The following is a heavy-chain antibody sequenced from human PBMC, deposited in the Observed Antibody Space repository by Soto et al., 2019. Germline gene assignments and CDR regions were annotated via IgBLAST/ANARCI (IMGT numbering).Heavy chain of an antibody. Sequence: QVQLVESGGGVVQPGRSLRLSCAASGFTFSSYGMHWVRQAPGKGLEWVAVISYGGSNKYYADSVKGRFIISRDNSKNTLYLQMNNLRAEDTAVYYCAKDNCISTSCYRLYNWFDPWGQGNLVTVSS. CDR3: AKDNCISTSCYRLYNWFDP. D-gene: IGHD2-2*01. CDR1: GFTFSSYG. V-gene: IGHV3-30*18. CDR2: ISYGGSNK. J-gene: IGHJ5*02.